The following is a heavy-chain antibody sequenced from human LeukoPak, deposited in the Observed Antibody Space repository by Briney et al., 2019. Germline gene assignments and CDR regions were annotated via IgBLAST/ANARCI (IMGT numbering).Heavy chain of an antibody. CDR1: GFTFSSYG. CDR2: IWYDGSNK. J-gene: IGHJ4*02. V-gene: IGHV3-33*01. CDR3: ARDHILTGQGVYSFDY. Sequence: GGSLRLSCAASGFTFSSYGMHWVRQAPGKGLEWVAVIWYDGSNKYYADSVKGRFTISRDNSKNTLYLQMNSLRGEDTAVYYCARDHILTGQGVYSFDYWGQGTLVTVSS. D-gene: IGHD3-9*01.